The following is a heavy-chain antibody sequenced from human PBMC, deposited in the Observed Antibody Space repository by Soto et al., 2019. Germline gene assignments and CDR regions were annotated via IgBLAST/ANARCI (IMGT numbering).Heavy chain of an antibody. CDR3: VRDPPGSGLDFDS. Sequence: SETLSLTCTVSGGSISSSSYFWGWIRKPPGKGLEWIGTIYYSGSTHYNPSLKGRVTISVDTAKNQFSLKLTSVTAADTAVYYCVRDPPGSGLDFDSWGQGTLVTVSS. V-gene: IGHV4-39*07. CDR2: IYYSGST. CDR1: GGSISSSSYF. J-gene: IGHJ4*02. D-gene: IGHD6-19*01.